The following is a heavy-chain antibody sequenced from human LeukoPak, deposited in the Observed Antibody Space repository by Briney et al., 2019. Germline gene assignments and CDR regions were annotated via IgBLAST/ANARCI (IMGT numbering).Heavy chain of an antibody. CDR3: AKDAKYVFFDY. V-gene: IGHV3-23*01. Sequence: GGSLRLSCAASGFTFSSYVMSWVRQAPGKGLEWVSAISCSGGSTYYADSVKGRFTVSRDNSKNTLYLQMNSLRAEDTAVYYCAKDAKYVFFDYWGQGTLVTVSS. D-gene: IGHD4/OR15-4a*01. J-gene: IGHJ4*02. CDR2: ISCSGGST. CDR1: GFTFSSYV.